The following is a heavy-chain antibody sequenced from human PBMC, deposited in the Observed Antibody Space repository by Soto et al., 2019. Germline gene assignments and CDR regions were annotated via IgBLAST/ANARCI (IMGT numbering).Heavy chain of an antibody. CDR2: ISLYSGNT. V-gene: IGHV1-18*04. J-gene: IGHJ4*02. CDR1: DFSFTSHG. D-gene: IGHD2-2*01. CDR3: AIYHLELFRFDY. Sequence: ASVKVSCKDYDFSFTSHGISWVRQAPGQGLEWMGWISLYSGNTNYAQQFQGRVTMTTDRSTSTAYMELRSLRSDDTAMYFCAIYHLELFRFDYWGQGTLVTV.